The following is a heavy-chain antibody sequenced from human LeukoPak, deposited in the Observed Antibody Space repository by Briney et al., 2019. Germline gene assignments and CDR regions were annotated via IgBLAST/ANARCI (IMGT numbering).Heavy chain of an antibody. V-gene: IGHV4-59*01. D-gene: IGHD3-22*01. Sequence: SETLSLTCTVSGGSITSYFWSWIRQPPGKGLEWIGYIYYSGSTNYNPSLKSRVTISVDTSKNQFSLRLSSVTAADTAVYYCARTDSSGYKYWGQGTLVTVSS. J-gene: IGHJ4*02. CDR3: ARTDSSGYKY. CDR2: IYYSGST. CDR1: GGSITSYF.